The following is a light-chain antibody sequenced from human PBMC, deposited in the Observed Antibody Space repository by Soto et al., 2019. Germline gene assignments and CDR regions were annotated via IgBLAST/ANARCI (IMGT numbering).Light chain of an antibody. V-gene: IGKV3-20*01. Sequence: EIVLTQSPGTLSLSPGERATLSCRASQSVSNNYLAWYQQKPGQAPRLLIYGASNRATGIPDRFSGSGSGTEFTLTISSLQSEDFAVYCCQQYGSSPRTFGQGTKVDIK. CDR3: QQYGSSPRT. CDR2: GAS. CDR1: QSVSNNY. J-gene: IGKJ1*01.